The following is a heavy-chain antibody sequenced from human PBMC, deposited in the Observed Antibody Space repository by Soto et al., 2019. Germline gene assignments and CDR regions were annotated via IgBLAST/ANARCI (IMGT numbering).Heavy chain of an antibody. CDR3: ARDVTEVVPAAPQRGAFDI. J-gene: IGHJ3*02. D-gene: IGHD2-2*01. Sequence: SETLSLTCTVSGYSISSGYYWGWIRQPPGKGLEWIGSIYHSGSTYYNPSLKSRVTISVDTSKNQFSLKLSSVTAADTAVYYCARDVTEVVPAAPQRGAFDIWGQGTMVTVSS. CDR2: IYHSGST. CDR1: GYSISSGYY. V-gene: IGHV4-38-2*02.